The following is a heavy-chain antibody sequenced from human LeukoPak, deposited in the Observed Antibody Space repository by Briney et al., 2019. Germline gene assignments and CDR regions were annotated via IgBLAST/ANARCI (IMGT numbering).Heavy chain of an antibody. CDR3: ARAYNSGWSLPFDP. CDR2: IKQDGSEK. V-gene: IGHV3-7*01. J-gene: IGHJ5*02. D-gene: IGHD6-19*01. Sequence: GGSLRLSCAASGFTFSSYWMSWVRQAPGKGLEWVANIKQDGSEKYYVDSVKGRFTISRDNAKNSLYLQMNSLRVEDTAVYYCARAYNSGWSLPFDPWGQGTLVTVSS. CDR1: GFTFSSYW.